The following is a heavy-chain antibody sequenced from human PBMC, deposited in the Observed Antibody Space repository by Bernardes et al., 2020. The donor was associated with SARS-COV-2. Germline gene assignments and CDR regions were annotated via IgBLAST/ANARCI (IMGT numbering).Heavy chain of an antibody. CDR2: ISYDGSNK. CDR1: GFTFSSYA. D-gene: IGHD4-17*01. V-gene: IGHV3-30-3*01. CDR3: ARDPGPYGDSIGDY. Sequence: GGSLRLSCAASGFTFSSYAMHWVRQAPGKGLEWVAVISYDGSNKYYADSVKGRFTISRDNSKNTLYLQMNSLRAEDTAVYYCARDPGPYGDSIGDYWGQGTLVTVSS. J-gene: IGHJ4*02.